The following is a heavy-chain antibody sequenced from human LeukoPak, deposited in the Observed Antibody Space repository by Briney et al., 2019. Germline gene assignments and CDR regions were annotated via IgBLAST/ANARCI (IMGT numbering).Heavy chain of an antibody. V-gene: IGHV1-8*03. Sequence: ASVKVSCKASAYTFTSYDINWVRQATGQGLEWLGWMNSNSANTGYAQKFQGRVTLTRHTSITTAYMELSSLRSEDTAVYYCARVYNPLVYYMDVGGKGTTVTVSS. CDR3: ARVYNPLVYYMDV. J-gene: IGHJ6*03. D-gene: IGHD1-1*01. CDR1: AYTFTSYD. CDR2: MNSNSANT.